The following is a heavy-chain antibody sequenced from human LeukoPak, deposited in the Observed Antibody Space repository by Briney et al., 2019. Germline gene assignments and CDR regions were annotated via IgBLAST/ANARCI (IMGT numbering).Heavy chain of an antibody. D-gene: IGHD5-18*01. Sequence: GGSLRLSCAASGFTFRDYWMTWVRQAPGKGLEWVADIKQDGGDKNYVDSVKGRFTISRDNAKNSLYLQMDSLRAEDTAVYYCVRAGYTYGALYFWGQGTLVTVSS. CDR2: IKQDGGDK. CDR3: VRAGYTYGALYF. J-gene: IGHJ4*02. V-gene: IGHV3-7*01. CDR1: GFTFRDYW.